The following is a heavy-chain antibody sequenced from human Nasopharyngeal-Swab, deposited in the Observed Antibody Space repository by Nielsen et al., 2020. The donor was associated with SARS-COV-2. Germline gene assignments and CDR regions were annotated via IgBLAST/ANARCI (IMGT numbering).Heavy chain of an antibody. D-gene: IGHD2-2*01. Sequence: GSLRLSCTVSGGSISSYYWSWIRQPPGKGLEWIGYIYYSGSTNYNPSLKSRVTISVDKSKNQFSLKLSSVTAADTAVYYCARTYIVVVPAAMGYYYYGMDVWGQGTTVTVSS. V-gene: IGHV4-59*12. CDR3: ARTYIVVVPAAMGYYYYGMDV. CDR2: IYYSGST. J-gene: IGHJ6*02. CDR1: GGSISSYY.